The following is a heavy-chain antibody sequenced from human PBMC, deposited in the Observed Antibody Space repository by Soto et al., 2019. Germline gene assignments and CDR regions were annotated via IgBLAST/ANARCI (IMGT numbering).Heavy chain of an antibody. CDR2: IKQDGSEK. D-gene: IGHD5-18*01. Sequence: GGSLRLSCAASGFTFSSYWMSWVRQAPGKGLEWVANIKQDGSEKYYVDSVKGRFTISRDNAKNSLYLQMNSLRAEDTAVYYCARIRFEGGYSYGDFDYWGQGTLVTVSS. CDR3: ARIRFEGGYSYGDFDY. CDR1: GFTFSSYW. V-gene: IGHV3-7*05. J-gene: IGHJ4*02.